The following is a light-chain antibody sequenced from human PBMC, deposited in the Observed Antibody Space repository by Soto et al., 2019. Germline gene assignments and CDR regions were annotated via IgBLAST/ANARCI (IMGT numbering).Light chain of an antibody. CDR3: SSYTSSSTAV. J-gene: IGLJ1*01. CDR2: DVS. CDR1: SSDVGGYNY. Sequence: QSVLTQPASVSGSPGQSITISCTGTSSDVGGYNYVSWCQQHPGKAPKLMIYDVSHRPSGVSNRFSGSKSGNTASLTISGLQAEDEADYYCSSYTSSSTAVFGTGTKLTVL. V-gene: IGLV2-14*01.